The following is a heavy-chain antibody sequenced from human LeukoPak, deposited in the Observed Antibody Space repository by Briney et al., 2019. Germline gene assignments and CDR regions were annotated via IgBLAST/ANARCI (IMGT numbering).Heavy chain of an antibody. D-gene: IGHD5-18*01. V-gene: IGHV5-51*01. CDR2: IYPDDSQT. J-gene: IGHJ4*02. CDR3: ARGYSYGFYYFDY. Sequence: GESLKISCKGSDYYFNNYWITWVRQMPGKGLEWMGIIYPDDSQTRYSPSFQGQVTISADKSISTAYLQWSSLKASDTAMYYCARGYSYGFYYFDYWGQGTLVTVSS. CDR1: DYYFNNYW.